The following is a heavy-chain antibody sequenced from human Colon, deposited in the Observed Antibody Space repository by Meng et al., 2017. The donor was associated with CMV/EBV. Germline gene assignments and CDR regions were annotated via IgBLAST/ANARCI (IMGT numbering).Heavy chain of an antibody. CDR1: GFTFSSYG. J-gene: IGHJ4*02. V-gene: IGHV3-30*02. CDR3: ARGYGGNENDDY. CDR2: IRYDGSNK. Sequence: GESLKISCAASGFTFSSYGMHWVRQAPGKGLEWVAFIRYDGSNKYYADSVKGRFTISRDNAKNSLYLQMNSLRAEDTAVYYCARGYGGNENDDYWGQGTLVTVSS. D-gene: IGHD4/OR15-4a*01.